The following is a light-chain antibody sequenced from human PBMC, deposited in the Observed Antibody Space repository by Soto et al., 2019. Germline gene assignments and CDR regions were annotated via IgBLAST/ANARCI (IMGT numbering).Light chain of an antibody. V-gene: IGLV2-14*01. CDR1: SSDVGGYNY. CDR3: SSHTSSSSYYV. Sequence: QSALTQPASVSGSPGQSITISCTGTSSDVGGYNYVSWYQHHPGKVPQLMIYEVSNRPSGVSIRFSGSKSGNTASLTISGLQAEDEADYYCSSHTSSSSYYVFGTGTKVT. CDR2: EVS. J-gene: IGLJ1*01.